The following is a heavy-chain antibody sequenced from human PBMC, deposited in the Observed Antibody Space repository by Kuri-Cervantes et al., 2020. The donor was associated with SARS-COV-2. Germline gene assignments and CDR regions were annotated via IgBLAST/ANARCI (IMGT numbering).Heavy chain of an antibody. V-gene: IGHV3-23*01. J-gene: IGHJ6*02. CDR2: ITTTETT. Sequence: GGSLRLSCTASGFTFSNYRMIWVRLAPGKGLEWVSVITTTETTYYPDSVRGRFTISRDNSQSTVYLQMNSLRAEDTAVYYCARGVAARGGRRDYGMDVWGQGTTVTVSS. CDR3: ARGVAARGGRRDYGMDV. CDR1: GFTFSNYR. D-gene: IGHD6-6*01.